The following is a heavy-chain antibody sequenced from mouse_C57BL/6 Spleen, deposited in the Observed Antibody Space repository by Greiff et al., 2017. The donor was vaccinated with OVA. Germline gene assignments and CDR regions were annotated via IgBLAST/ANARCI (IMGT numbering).Heavy chain of an antibody. V-gene: IGHV1-82*01. CDR2: IYPGDGDT. CDR1: GYAFSSSW. Sequence: VQLQQSGPELVKPGASVKISCKASGYAFSSSWMNWVKQRPGKGLEWIGRIYPGDGDTNYNGKFKGKATLTADKSSSTAYMQLSSLTSEDSAVYFCARVGSRGGYFDVWGTGTTVTVSS. D-gene: IGHD1-1*01. J-gene: IGHJ1*03. CDR3: ARVGSRGGYFDV.